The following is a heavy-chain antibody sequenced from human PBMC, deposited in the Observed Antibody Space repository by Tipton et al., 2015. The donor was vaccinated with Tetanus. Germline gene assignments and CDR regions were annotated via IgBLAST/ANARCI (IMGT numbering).Heavy chain of an antibody. CDR1: GDSISSRNSY. V-gene: IGHV4-39*07. CDR2: IYYSGST. CDR3: ARLGYDILTGYHYDY. D-gene: IGHD3-9*01. Sequence: TLSLTCTVSGDSISSRNSYWGWIRQPPGKGLEWVGSIYYSGSTYYNPSLKSRVTISVDTSKNQFSLKLSSVTAADTAVYYCARLGYDILTGYHYDYWGQGTLVTVSS. J-gene: IGHJ4*02.